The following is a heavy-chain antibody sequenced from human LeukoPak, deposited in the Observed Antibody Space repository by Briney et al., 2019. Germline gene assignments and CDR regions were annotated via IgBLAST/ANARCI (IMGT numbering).Heavy chain of an antibody. Sequence: GGSLRLSCAASGFTVSSNYMSWVRQAPGKGLEWVSVIYSGGSTYYADSVKGRFTISRDNSKNTLYLQMNSLRAEDTAVYYCARDSQSGRPPYYYGVDVWGQGTTVTVSS. J-gene: IGHJ6*02. V-gene: IGHV3-66*01. D-gene: IGHD2-15*01. CDR3: ARDSQSGRPPYYYGVDV. CDR2: IYSGGST. CDR1: GFTVSSNY.